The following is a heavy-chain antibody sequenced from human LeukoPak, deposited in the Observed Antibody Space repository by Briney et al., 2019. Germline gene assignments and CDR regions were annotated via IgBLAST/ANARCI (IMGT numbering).Heavy chain of an antibody. D-gene: IGHD5-12*01. CDR2: ISGSGGST. J-gene: IGHJ4*02. CDR3: AKAGAYSGYGDY. V-gene: IGHV3-23*01. CDR1: EFTFSSYA. Sequence: GGSLRLSCAASEFTFSSYAMSWVRQAPGKGLEWVSGISGSGGSTYYADSVKGRFTISRDNSKNTLYLQMNSLRAEDTAVYYCAKAGAYSGYGDYWGQGTLVTVSS.